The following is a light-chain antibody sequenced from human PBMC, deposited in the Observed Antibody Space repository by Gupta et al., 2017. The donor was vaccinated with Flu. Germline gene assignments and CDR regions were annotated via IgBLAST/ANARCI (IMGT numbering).Light chain of an antibody. CDR1: QSISNY. V-gene: IGKV1-39*01. CDR3: QQTYRTPRE. Sequence: DIQMTQSPSSLSASVGDSVTITCRASQSISNYLNWYQHKPGKAPKLLIYAASSLQTTVPSRFSGSGSGTDFTLTISSLQPEDFATYYCQQTYRTPREFGQGTKVEIK. CDR2: AAS. J-gene: IGKJ1*01.